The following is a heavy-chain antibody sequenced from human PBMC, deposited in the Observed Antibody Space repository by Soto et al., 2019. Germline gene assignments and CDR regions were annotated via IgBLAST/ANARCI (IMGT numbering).Heavy chain of an antibody. D-gene: IGHD4-17*01. V-gene: IGHV4-34*01. Sequence: PSETLSLTCAVYGGSFSGYYWSWIRQPPGKGLEGIGEINHSGSTNYNPSLKSRVTISVDTSKNQFSLKLSSVTAADTAVYYCACRSENDYGDYEGWFDPWGQGTLVTVSS. J-gene: IGHJ5*02. CDR3: ACRSENDYGDYEGWFDP. CDR2: INHSGST. CDR1: GGSFSGYY.